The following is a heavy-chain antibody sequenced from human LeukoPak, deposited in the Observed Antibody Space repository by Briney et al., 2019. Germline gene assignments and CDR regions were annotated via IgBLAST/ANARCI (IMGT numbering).Heavy chain of an antibody. D-gene: IGHD6-19*01. Sequence: GGSLRPSCAASGFTFSSYAMSWVRQAPGKGLEWVSGISGSGGSTYYADSVKGRFTISRDSSTNMLYLQMNSLRAEDTAVYYCAKASSGWSADFDYWGQGTLVTVSS. CDR3: AKASSGWSADFDY. J-gene: IGHJ4*02. CDR1: GFTFSSYA. V-gene: IGHV3-23*01. CDR2: ISGSGGST.